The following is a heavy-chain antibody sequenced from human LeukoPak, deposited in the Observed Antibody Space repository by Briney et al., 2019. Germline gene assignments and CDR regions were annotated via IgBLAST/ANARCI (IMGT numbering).Heavy chain of an antibody. Sequence: ASVKVSCKASGGTFSSYAISWVPQAPGQGLEWMGGIIPIFGTANYAQKFQGRVTITTDESTSTAYMELSSLRSEDTAVYYCARLLQLWPHYYMDVWGKGTTVTVSS. V-gene: IGHV1-69*05. CDR1: GGTFSSYA. D-gene: IGHD5-18*01. CDR2: IIPIFGTA. J-gene: IGHJ6*03. CDR3: ARLLQLWPHYYMDV.